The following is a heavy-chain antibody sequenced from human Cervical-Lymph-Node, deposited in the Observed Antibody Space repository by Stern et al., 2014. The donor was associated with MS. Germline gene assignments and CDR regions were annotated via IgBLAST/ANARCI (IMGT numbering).Heavy chain of an antibody. J-gene: IGHJ6*02. D-gene: IGHD1-26*01. V-gene: IGHV1-3*01. CDR2: INAGNGNT. Sequence: QVQLMQSGAEVKKPGASVKVSCKAYGYTFNSYAMHWVRQAPGTRLEGMGWINAGNGNTKYSQKFQGRVTITRDTSASTAYMELSSLRSEDTAVYYCARCWDVYGMDVWGQGTTVTVSS. CDR3: ARCWDVYGMDV. CDR1: GYTFNSYA.